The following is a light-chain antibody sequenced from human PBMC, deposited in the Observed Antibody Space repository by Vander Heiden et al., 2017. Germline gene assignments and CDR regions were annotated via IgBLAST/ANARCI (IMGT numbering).Light chain of an antibody. J-gene: IGKJ1*01. CDR1: QSISSR. V-gene: IGKV1-5*03. CDR3: QQYNTYST. CDR2: EAS. Sequence: DIQMTQSPSTKSASVGERITITCRASQSISSRLAWYQQKPGKAPKLLIYEASSLEGGVPSRFSGSGSGTEFTLTISSLQPDDFATYYGQQYNTYSTFGQGTKVEIE.